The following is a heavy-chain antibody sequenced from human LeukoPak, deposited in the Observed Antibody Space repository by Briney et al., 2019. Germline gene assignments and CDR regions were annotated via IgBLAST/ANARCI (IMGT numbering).Heavy chain of an antibody. CDR1: GFTFSSYW. V-gene: IGHV3-7*01. Sequence: GGSLRLSCAASGFTFSSYWMSWVRQAPGKGLEWVANIKQDGSEKYYVDSVKGRFTISRDNAKNSLYLQMNSLRAEDTAVYYCARDNWVAGTACDYWGQGTLVTVSS. J-gene: IGHJ4*02. CDR2: IKQDGSEK. D-gene: IGHD6-19*01. CDR3: ARDNWVAGTACDY.